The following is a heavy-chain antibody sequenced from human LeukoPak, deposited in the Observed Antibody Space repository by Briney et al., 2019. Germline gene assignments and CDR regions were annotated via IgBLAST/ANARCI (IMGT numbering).Heavy chain of an antibody. Sequence: GGSLRLSCAASGFTFSSYAMSWVRQAPGKGLQWVSYISSTGSAIYYADSVKGRFTISRDNAKNSLYLQMNSLRAEDTAVYYCARERYSSSYFGFWGQGTLVTVSS. CDR3: ARERYSSSYFGF. CDR2: ISSTGSAI. CDR1: GFTFSSYA. J-gene: IGHJ4*02. V-gene: IGHV3-48*01. D-gene: IGHD6-6*01.